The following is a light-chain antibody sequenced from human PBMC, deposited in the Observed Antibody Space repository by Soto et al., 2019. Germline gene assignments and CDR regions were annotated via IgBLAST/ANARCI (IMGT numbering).Light chain of an antibody. Sequence: SYELTQPPSVSVSPGQTATITCSGNKLGNKYACWYQQKSGQPPVLVIYQDKKRPSGIPARFSGSNSGDTATLTISGTQGMDEADYYCLAWDSRTAVFGGGTQLTVL. CDR2: QDK. J-gene: IGLJ2*01. CDR1: KLGNKY. V-gene: IGLV3-1*01. CDR3: LAWDSRTAV.